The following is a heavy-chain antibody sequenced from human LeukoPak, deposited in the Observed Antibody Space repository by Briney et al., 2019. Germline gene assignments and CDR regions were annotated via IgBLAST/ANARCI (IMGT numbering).Heavy chain of an antibody. CDR1: GFTFSSYG. D-gene: IGHD3-9*01. J-gene: IGHJ4*02. CDR3: ARESVVYYDILTGYSPLDY. CDR2: IWYDGSNK. Sequence: GGSLRLSCAASGFTFSSYGMPWVRQAPGKGLEWVAVIWYDGSNKYYADSVKGRFTISRDNSKNTLYLQMNSLRAEDTAVYYCARESVVYYDILTGYSPLDYWGQGTLVTVSS. V-gene: IGHV3-33*01.